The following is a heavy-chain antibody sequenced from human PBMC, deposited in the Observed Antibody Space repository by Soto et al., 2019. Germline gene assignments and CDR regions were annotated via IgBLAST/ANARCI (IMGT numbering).Heavy chain of an antibody. J-gene: IGHJ4*02. CDR1: GFTFSSSA. CDR3: AADKGYSYGYGTY. CDR2: IVVGSGNT. D-gene: IGHD5-18*01. Sequence: GASVKVSCKASGFTFSSSAVQWVRQARGQRLEWIGWIVVGSGNTDYAQKFQERVTITRDMSTSTAYMELSSLRSEDTAVYYCAADKGYSYGYGTYWGQGTLVTVS. V-gene: IGHV1-58*01.